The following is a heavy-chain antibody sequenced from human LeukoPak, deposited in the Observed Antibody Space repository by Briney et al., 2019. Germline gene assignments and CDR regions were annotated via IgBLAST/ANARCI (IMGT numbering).Heavy chain of an antibody. J-gene: IGHJ3*02. CDR3: ARAGLLWFGRAFDI. D-gene: IGHD3-10*01. V-gene: IGHV4-61*02. Sequence: SQTLSLTCTVSGGSVSSGDYYWSWIRQPAGKGLEWIGRIYTSGSTNYNPSLKSRVTISVDTSKNQFSLKLSSVTAADTAVYYCARAGLLWFGRAFDIWGQGTMVTVSS. CDR2: IYTSGST. CDR1: GGSVSSGDYY.